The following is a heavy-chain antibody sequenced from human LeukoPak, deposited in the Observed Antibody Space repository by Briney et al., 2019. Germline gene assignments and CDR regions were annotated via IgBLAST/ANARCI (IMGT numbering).Heavy chain of an antibody. CDR2: VSNSGSST. CDR3: AKDLAYSNWRF. Sequence: GGSLRLSCAASGFIFRNYAMSWVRQAPGKGLEWVSGVSNSGSSTYYADSVKGRFTISRDNSMNTLYLQMNSLRAEDTAVYYCAKDLAYSNWRFWGQGTLVTVSS. D-gene: IGHD6-13*01. CDR1: GFIFRNYA. J-gene: IGHJ4*02. V-gene: IGHV3-23*01.